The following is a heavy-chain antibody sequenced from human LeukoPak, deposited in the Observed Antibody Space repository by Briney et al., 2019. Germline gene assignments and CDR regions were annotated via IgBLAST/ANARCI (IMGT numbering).Heavy chain of an antibody. V-gene: IGHV1-8*01. CDR3: ARGAVYGSGSYYIGFDP. J-gene: IGHJ5*02. D-gene: IGHD3-10*01. CDR1: GYTFTSYD. Sequence: GVSVKVSCKASGYTFTSYDINWVRQATGQGLEWMGWMNPNSGNTGYAQKFQGRVTMTRNTSISTAYMELSSLRSEDTAVYYCARGAVYGSGSYYIGFDPWGQGTLVTVSS. CDR2: MNPNSGNT.